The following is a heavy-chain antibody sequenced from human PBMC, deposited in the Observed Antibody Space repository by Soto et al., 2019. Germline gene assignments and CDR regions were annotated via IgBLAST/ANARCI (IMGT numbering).Heavy chain of an antibody. D-gene: IGHD3-22*01. CDR1: GYTFTSYD. Sequence: ASVKVSCKASGYTFTSYDMHWVRQAPGQGLEWMGIINPSGGSTSYAQKFQGRVTMTRDTSTSTVYMELSSLRSEDTAVYYCARGYDSSGYSLTYFDYWGQGTLVTVSS. CDR3: ARGYDSSGYSLTYFDY. J-gene: IGHJ4*02. CDR2: INPSGGST. V-gene: IGHV1-46*01.